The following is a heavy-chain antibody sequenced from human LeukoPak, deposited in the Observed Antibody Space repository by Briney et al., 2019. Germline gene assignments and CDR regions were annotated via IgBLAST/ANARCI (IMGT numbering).Heavy chain of an antibody. D-gene: IGHD6-19*01. Sequence: ASETLSLTRTVSGGSISSYYWSWIRQPPGKGLEWIGYIHYSGSTNYNPSLKSRVTISVDTSKNQFSLKLSSVTAADTAVYYCARRMYSSGWSKGYYFDYWGQGTLVTVSS. CDR2: IHYSGST. CDR3: ARRMYSSGWSKGYYFDY. V-gene: IGHV4-59*08. J-gene: IGHJ4*02. CDR1: GGSISSYY.